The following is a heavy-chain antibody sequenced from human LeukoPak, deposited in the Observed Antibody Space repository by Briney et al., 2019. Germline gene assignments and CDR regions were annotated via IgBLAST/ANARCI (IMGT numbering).Heavy chain of an antibody. D-gene: IGHD3-10*01. V-gene: IGHV1-18*01. CDR2: ISAYNSNR. CDR1: GYTFTSYG. Sequence: ASVKVSCKASGYTFTSYGISWVRQAPGHGLEWMGRISAYNSNRNYAQKLQGRVTMTTDTSTSTAYMELRSLRSDDTAVYYCARDGPNRNYYGSGSKLDYWGQGTLVTVSS. CDR3: ARDGPNRNYYGSGSKLDY. J-gene: IGHJ4*02.